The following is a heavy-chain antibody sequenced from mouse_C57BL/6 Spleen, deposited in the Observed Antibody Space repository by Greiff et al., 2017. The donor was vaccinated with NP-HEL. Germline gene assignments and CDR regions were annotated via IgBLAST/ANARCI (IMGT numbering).Heavy chain of an antibody. CDR1: GYTFTDYN. Sequence: EVQLQQSGPELVKPGASVKIPCKASGYTFTDYNMDWVKQSHGKSLEWIGDINPNNGGTIYNQKFKGKATLTVDKSSSTAYMELRSLTSEDTAVYYCARRIYYGNYTFYWYFDVWGTGTTVTVSS. J-gene: IGHJ1*03. V-gene: IGHV1-18*01. CDR3: ARRIYYGNYTFYWYFDV. CDR2: INPNNGGT. D-gene: IGHD2-1*01.